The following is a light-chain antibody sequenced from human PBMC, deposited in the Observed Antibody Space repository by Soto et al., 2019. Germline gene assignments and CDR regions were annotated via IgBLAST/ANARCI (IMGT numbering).Light chain of an antibody. V-gene: IGLV2-11*01. Sequence: QSALTQPRSVSGSPGQSVTISCTGTSSDVGGYNYVSWYQQHPGKAPKLMIYDVSKRPSGVPDRFSGSKSGNTASLTISGLQAEDEVDYYCCSYAGNYYVFGSGTKVTVL. CDR3: CSYAGNYYV. J-gene: IGLJ1*01. CDR2: DVS. CDR1: SSDVGGYNY.